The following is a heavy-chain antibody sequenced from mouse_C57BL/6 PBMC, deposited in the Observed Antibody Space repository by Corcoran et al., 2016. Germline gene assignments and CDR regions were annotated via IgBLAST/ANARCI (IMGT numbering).Heavy chain of an antibody. Sequence: QVQLKQSGAELVRPGASVKLSCKASGYTFTDYYINWVKQRPGQGLEWIARIYPGSGNTYYNEKFKGKATLTAEKSSSTAYMQLSSLTSEDSAVYFCARGYYSNYDGAMDYWGQGTSVTVSS. V-gene: IGHV1-76*01. CDR1: GYTFTDYY. D-gene: IGHD2-5*01. CDR2: IYPGSGNT. J-gene: IGHJ4*01. CDR3: ARGYYSNYDGAMDY.